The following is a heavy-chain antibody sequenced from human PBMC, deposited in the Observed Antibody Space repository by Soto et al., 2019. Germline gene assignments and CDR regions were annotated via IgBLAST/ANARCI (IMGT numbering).Heavy chain of an antibody. CDR1: GYIFTDYK. CDR2: VDPNGGGS. Sequence: ASVKVSCKTSGYIFTDYKLHCVRQAPGQGLEWMGWVDPNGGGSNSAQKFQGSVTMTWDTSITTAYLDLTRLTTNDTATYFCATWVDYGDFEGFDFWGQGTLVTVSS. D-gene: IGHD4-17*01. V-gene: IGHV1-2*04. CDR3: ATWVDYGDFEGFDF. J-gene: IGHJ4*02.